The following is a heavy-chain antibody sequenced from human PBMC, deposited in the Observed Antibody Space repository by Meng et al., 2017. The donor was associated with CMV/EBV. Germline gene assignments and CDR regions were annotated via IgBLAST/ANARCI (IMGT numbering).Heavy chain of an antibody. V-gene: IGHV1-8*03. Sequence: ASVKVSCKASGYTFTSYDINWVRQATGQGLEWMGWMNPNSGNTGYAQKFQGRVTITRNTSISTAYMELSSLRSEDTAVYYCAREGYCSSTSCYTWGTYYYYGMGVWGQGTTVTVSS. CDR1: GYTFTSYD. CDR2: MNPNSGNT. D-gene: IGHD2-2*02. CDR3: AREGYCSSTSCYTWGTYYYYGMGV. J-gene: IGHJ6*02.